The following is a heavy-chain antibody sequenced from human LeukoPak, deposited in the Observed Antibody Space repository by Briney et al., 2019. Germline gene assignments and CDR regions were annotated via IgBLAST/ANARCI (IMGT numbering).Heavy chain of an antibody. J-gene: IGHJ3*02. D-gene: IGHD3-22*01. CDR3: AKSNGYGLIDI. Sequence: SETLSLTCAVSGGSFSAYFWRWIRQPPGKGLEWIGDVGHSGSADYNPSLKSRVTISADPSKSQFSLKLTSVTAADTAVYYCAKSNGYGLIDIWGQGTMVTVSS. V-gene: IGHV4-34*01. CDR1: GGSFSAYF. CDR2: VGHSGSA.